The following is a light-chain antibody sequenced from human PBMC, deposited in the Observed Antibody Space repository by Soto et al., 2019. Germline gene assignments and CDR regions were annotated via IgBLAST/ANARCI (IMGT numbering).Light chain of an antibody. Sequence: VVTGCRGTMYLYPGERAILSYRASQSVSSYLAWYQQKPGQAPRLLIYATSNRATGIPARFSGSGSGTDFTLTISSLEPEDFAVYYCQQRSNWPFTFGPGTKVDI. V-gene: IGKV3-11*01. J-gene: IGKJ3*01. CDR3: QQRSNWPFT. CDR1: QSVSSY. CDR2: ATS.